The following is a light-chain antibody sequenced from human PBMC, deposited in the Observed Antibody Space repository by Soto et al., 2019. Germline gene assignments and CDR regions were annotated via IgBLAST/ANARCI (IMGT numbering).Light chain of an antibody. V-gene: IGKV1-17*03. CDR2: ASS. CDR3: LQHNSYPLT. CDR1: QGISND. Sequence: IPMTQSPSAMSASVGDRVTITCRASQGISNDLAWFQQKPGKVPERLIFASSTLQSGVPSRFSGSGSGTEVTLTISSLQPEDFATYYCLQHNSYPLTFGGGTKVQIK. J-gene: IGKJ4*01.